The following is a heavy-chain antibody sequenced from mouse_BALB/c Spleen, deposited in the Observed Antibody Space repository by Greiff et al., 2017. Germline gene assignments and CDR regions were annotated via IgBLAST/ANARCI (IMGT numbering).Heavy chain of an antibody. CDR2: INPSTGGT. Sequence: VQLQQSGPELVKPGASVKISCTASGYSLTGYYMHWVKQSPENSLEWIGEINPSTGGTSYNPKFKGKATLTEDKSSSTAYMQLKSLTSEESAVYYCTRKGGSYDAMDYWGQGTSVTVSS. J-gene: IGHJ4*01. V-gene: IGHV1-42*01. D-gene: IGHD1-1*02. CDR1: GYSLTGYY. CDR3: TRKGGSYDAMDY.